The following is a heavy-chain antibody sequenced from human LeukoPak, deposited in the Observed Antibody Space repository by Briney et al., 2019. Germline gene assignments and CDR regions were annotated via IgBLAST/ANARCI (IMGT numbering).Heavy chain of an antibody. CDR3: ARDRGTMMFDY. CDR1: GFTFSNVW. D-gene: IGHD3-22*01. CDR2: ISQNGDS. V-gene: IGHV4-4*02. Sequence: TGGSLRLSCEVSGFTFSNVWMSWVRQSPGKGLEWIAEISQNGDSNYNMSLKSRVTMSLDKSKNQVSLKLNSVTAADTAVYYCARDRGTMMFDYWGQGTLVTVSS. J-gene: IGHJ4*02.